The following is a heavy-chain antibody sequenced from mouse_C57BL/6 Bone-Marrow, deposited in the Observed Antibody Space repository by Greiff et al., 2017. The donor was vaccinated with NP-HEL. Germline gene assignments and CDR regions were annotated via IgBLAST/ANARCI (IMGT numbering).Heavy chain of an antibody. CDR3: ARSYGNYSDY. J-gene: IGHJ2*01. Sequence: VKLEESGAELVKPGASVKISCKASGYAFSSYWMNWVKQRPGKGLEWIGQIYPGDGDTNYNGKFKGKATLTADKSSSTAYMQLSSLTSEDSAVYFCARSYGNYSDYWGQGTTLTVSS. CDR2: IYPGDGDT. D-gene: IGHD2-1*01. V-gene: IGHV1-80*01. CDR1: GYAFSSYW.